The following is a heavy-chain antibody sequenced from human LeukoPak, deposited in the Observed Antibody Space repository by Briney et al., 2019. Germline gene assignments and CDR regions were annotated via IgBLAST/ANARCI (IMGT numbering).Heavy chain of an antibody. D-gene: IGHD3-22*01. V-gene: IGHV3-23*01. Sequence: GGSLRLSCAASGFIFSSYAMSWVRQAPGKGLEWVSAISGSGGSTYYADSVKGRFTISRDNSKNTLYLQMNSLRAEDTAVYYCAKAPPYYYDSSGYGYWGQGTLVTVSS. CDR2: ISGSGGST. J-gene: IGHJ4*02. CDR1: GFIFSSYA. CDR3: AKAPPYYYDSSGYGY.